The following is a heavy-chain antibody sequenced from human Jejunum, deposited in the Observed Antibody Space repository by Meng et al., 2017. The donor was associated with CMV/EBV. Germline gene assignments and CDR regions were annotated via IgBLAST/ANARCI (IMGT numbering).Heavy chain of an antibody. CDR2: INKDGSTT. J-gene: IGHJ4*02. Sequence: LSCEASGLSFNNYWMHWVRQVPGKGLVWVSRINKDGSTTVYADSVKGRFTISRDNAKNTLSLQISSLRAEDTAVYYCVTGELFFDYWGQGTLVTVSS. CDR1: GLSFNNYW. CDR3: VTGELFFDY. V-gene: IGHV3-74*01. D-gene: IGHD3-10*01.